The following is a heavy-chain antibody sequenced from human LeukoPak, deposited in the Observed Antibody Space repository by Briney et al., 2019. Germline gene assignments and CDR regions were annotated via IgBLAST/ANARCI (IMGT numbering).Heavy chain of an antibody. CDR3: ARDLFTYYYYYMDV. CDR1: GFTFSSYW. D-gene: IGHD3-16*01. Sequence: GGSLRLSCAASGFTFSSYWMHWARQAPGKGLVWVSRINSDGSSTSYADSVKGRFTISRDNAKNTLYLQMNSLRAEDTAVYYCARDLFTYYYYYMDVWGKGTTVTISS. CDR2: INSDGSST. V-gene: IGHV3-74*01. J-gene: IGHJ6*03.